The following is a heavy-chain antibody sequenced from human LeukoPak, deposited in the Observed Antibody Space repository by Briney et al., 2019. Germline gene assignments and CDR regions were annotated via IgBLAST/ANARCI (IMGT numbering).Heavy chain of an antibody. CDR2: ISGSGGST. CDR1: GFTFNSYA. V-gene: IGHV3-23*01. D-gene: IGHD6-13*01. CDR3: ASTLAAAGNDYYYGMDV. J-gene: IGHJ6*02. Sequence: GGSLRLSCAASGFTFNSYAMSWVRQAPGKGLEWVSAISGSGGSTYYADSVKGRFTISRDNSKNTLYLQTNSLRAEDTAVYYCASTLAAAGNDYYYGMDVWGQGTTVTVSS.